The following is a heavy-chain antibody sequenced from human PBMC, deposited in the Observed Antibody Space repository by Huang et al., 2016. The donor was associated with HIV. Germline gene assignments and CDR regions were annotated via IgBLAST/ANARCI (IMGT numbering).Heavy chain of an antibody. V-gene: IGHV7-4-1*02. CDR2: SNTNTGNP. CDR3: GRDASAYYPLYYFDF. Sequence: QVQLVQSASELKMPGASVKISCKTSGYTFRRSAMNWVRQAPGQGLEWMGWSNTNTGNPTYAPGLAGRFVFSLDTSVNTAYLQISTLKAEDTAVYYCGRDASAYYPLYYFDFWGQGTLVTVSS. CDR1: GYTFRRSA. D-gene: IGHD3-3*01. J-gene: IGHJ4*02.